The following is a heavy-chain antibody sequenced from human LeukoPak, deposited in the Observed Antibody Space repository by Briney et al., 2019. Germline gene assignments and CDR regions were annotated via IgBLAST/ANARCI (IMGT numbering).Heavy chain of an antibody. CDR2: ISSSSSTI. CDR1: GFTFSSYS. V-gene: IGHV3-48*02. Sequence: GGSLRLSCAASGFTFSSYSMNWVRQAPGKGLEWVSYISSSSSTIYYADSVKGRFTISRDNAKNSLYLQMNSLRDEDTAVYYCARDFITGIAAAGPTSDYWGQGTLVTVSS. CDR3: ARDFITGIAAAGPTSDY. J-gene: IGHJ4*02. D-gene: IGHD6-13*01.